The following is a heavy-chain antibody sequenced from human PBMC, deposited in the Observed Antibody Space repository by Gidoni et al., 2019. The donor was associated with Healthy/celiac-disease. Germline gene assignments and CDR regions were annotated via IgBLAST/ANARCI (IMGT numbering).Heavy chain of an antibody. CDR1: GYTLTELS. Sequence: QVQLVQSGAEVKKPGASVKVSCKVSGYTLTELSMHWVRQAPGKGLEWMGGFDPEDGETIDEQKFQGRVTMTEDTSTDTAYMEQSSLRSEDTAVYYCATDLVAAAGYYYYYGMDVWGQGTTVTVSS. CDR3: ATDLVAAAGYYYYYGMDV. CDR2: FDPEDGET. D-gene: IGHD6-13*01. J-gene: IGHJ6*02. V-gene: IGHV1-24*01.